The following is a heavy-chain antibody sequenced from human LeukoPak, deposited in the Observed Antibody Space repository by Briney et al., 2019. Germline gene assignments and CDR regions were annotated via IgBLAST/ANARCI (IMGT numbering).Heavy chain of an antibody. CDR2: ISWNSGSI. V-gene: IGHV3-9*01. CDR3: ARAWFGELLSARFDY. J-gene: IGHJ4*02. Sequence: GGSLRLSCAASGFTFDDYAMHWVRQAPGKGLEWVSGISWNSGSIGYADSVKGRFTISRDNAKNSLYLQMNSLRAEDTAVYYCARAWFGELLSARFDYWGQGTLVTVSS. CDR1: GFTFDDYA. D-gene: IGHD3-10*01.